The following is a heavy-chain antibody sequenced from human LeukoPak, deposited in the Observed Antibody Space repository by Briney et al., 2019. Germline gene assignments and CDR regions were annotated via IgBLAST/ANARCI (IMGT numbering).Heavy chain of an antibody. CDR3: ARARVGAPTDY. D-gene: IGHD1-26*01. CDR2: VHGDGNNI. CDR1: GFPFSSYA. J-gene: IGHJ4*02. V-gene: IGHV3-74*01. Sequence: SGGSLRLSCAASGFPFSSYAMYWVRHAPGKGLVWVSRVHGDGNNIGYADSVKGRFTISRDNAKNTLYLQMNSLRPEDTAVYYCARARVGAPTDYWGQGTLVIVSS.